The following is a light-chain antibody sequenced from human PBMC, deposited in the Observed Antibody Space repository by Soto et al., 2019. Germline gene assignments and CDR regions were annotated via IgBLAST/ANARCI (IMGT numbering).Light chain of an antibody. V-gene: IGKV1-5*01. CDR1: QSISKW. CDR2: DAS. Sequence: DIQMTQSPSALSASVGDRVTITCRASQSISKWLAWYQQKPGKAPKLLIYDASTLESGVPSRFSGSGSGTEFTLTITSLQPDDFSTYYCQHYDSYYTFGQGTKLEIK. J-gene: IGKJ2*01. CDR3: QHYDSYYT.